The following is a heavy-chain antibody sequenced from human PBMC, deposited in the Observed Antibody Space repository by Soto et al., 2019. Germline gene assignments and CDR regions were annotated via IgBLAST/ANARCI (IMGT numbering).Heavy chain of an antibody. V-gene: IGHV4-39*01. D-gene: IGHD2-15*01. Sequence: SETLFLTCTLSGRSISSSSYYWVWFRQPPGKGLEWIGSIYYSGSTYYNPSLKSRVTISVDTSKNQFSLKLSSVTAADTAVYYCARHTPAISISDHWGQGTLVTVS. CDR1: GRSISSSSYY. CDR3: ARHTPAISISDH. J-gene: IGHJ4*02. CDR2: IYYSGST.